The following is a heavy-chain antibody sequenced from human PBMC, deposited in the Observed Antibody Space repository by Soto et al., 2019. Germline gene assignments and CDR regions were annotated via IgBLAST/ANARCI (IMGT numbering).Heavy chain of an antibody. D-gene: IGHD2-2*01. CDR1: GYTFTSYD. CDR2: MNPNSGNT. J-gene: IGHJ6*03. CDR3: ARTVVGYFSSTSCYGHYYYYMDV. Sequence: QVQLVQSGAEVKKPGASVKVSCKASGYTFTSYDINWVRQATGQGLEWMGWMNPNSGNTGYAQKFQGRVTMTRNTSISTAYMELSSLRSEDTAVYYCARTVVGYFSSTSCYGHYYYYMDVWGKGTTVTVSS. V-gene: IGHV1-8*01.